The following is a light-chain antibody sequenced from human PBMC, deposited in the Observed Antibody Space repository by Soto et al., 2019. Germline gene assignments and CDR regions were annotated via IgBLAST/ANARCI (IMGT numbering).Light chain of an antibody. CDR1: QSVSSY. CDR3: QQRSNWPT. J-gene: IGKJ1*01. V-gene: IGKV3-11*01. Sequence: EIALTESPTTLSLSPRARATLSCRASQSVSSYLAWYQQKPGQAPRLLIYDASNRATGIPARFSGSGSGTDFTLTNSSLEPEDCAVYYCQQRSNWPTFGQGTKVDIK. CDR2: DAS.